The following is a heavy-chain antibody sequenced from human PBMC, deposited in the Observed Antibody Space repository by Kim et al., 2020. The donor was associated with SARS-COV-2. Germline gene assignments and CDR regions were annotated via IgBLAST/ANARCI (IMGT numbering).Heavy chain of an antibody. CDR2: ISSRSDRI. Sequence: GGSLRLSCTTSAFTLSNYEMYWVRQAPGKGLEWVSYISSRSDRIYYADSVKGRFTISRDNAQNSVYLQMNSLRAEDTAVYYCARAPRRYFDWGSIRTPGADAFVIWGQGTMVTVSS. J-gene: IGHJ3*02. V-gene: IGHV3-48*03. D-gene: IGHD3-9*01. CDR3: ARAPRRYFDWGSIRTPGADAFVI. CDR1: AFTLSNYE.